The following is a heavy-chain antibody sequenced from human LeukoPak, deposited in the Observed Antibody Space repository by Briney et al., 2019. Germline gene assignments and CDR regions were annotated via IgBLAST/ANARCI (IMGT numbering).Heavy chain of an antibody. Sequence: SETLSLTCAVYGGSFSGYYWSWIRQPPGKGLEWIGEINHSGSTNYNPSLKSRVTISVDTSKNQFSLKLSSVTAADTAVYYCARRGGRQSRALYYGSGPGYFDYWGQGTLVTVSS. J-gene: IGHJ4*02. CDR2: INHSGST. CDR3: ARRGGRQSRALYYGSGPGYFDY. CDR1: GGSFSGYY. D-gene: IGHD3-10*01. V-gene: IGHV4-34*01.